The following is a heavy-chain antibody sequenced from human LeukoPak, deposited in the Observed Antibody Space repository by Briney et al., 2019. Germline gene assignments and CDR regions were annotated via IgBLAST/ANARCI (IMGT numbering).Heavy chain of an antibody. Sequence: ASVKVSCKASGGTFSSYAISWVRQAPGQGLEWMGGIIPIFGTANYAQKFQGRVTITADESTSTAYMELSSLRSEDTAVYYCASNDRGYCSGGSCYSGLWDYYGMDVWGQGTTVTVSS. D-gene: IGHD2-15*01. CDR2: IIPIFGTA. CDR3: ASNDRGYCSGGSCYSGLWDYYGMDV. J-gene: IGHJ6*02. CDR1: GGTFSSYA. V-gene: IGHV1-69*01.